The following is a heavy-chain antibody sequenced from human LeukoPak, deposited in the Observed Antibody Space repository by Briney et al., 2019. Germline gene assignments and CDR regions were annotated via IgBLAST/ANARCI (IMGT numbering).Heavy chain of an antibody. CDR3: ARDRLWFGELFVPDAAFDI. D-gene: IGHD3-10*01. CDR2: ISYDGSNK. Sequence: PGGSLRLSCAASGFTFSSYAMHWVRQAPGKGLEWVAVISYDGSNKYYADSVKGRFTISRDNSKNTLYLQMNSLRAEDTAVYYCARDRLWFGELFVPDAAFDIWGQGTMVTVSS. V-gene: IGHV3-30*04. CDR1: GFTFSSYA. J-gene: IGHJ3*02.